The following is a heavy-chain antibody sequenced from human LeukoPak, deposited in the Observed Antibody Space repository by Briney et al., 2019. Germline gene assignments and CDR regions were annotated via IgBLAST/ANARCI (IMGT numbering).Heavy chain of an antibody. CDR1: GGTFSSYA. Sequence: SVKVSCKASGGTFSSYAISWVRQAPGQGLEWMGGIIPIFGTANYAQKFQGRVMITADESTSTAYMELSSLRSEDTAVYYCARGRQQLVLVPFDYWGQGTLVTVSS. V-gene: IGHV1-69*13. CDR3: ARGRQQLVLVPFDY. D-gene: IGHD6-13*01. J-gene: IGHJ4*02. CDR2: IIPIFGTA.